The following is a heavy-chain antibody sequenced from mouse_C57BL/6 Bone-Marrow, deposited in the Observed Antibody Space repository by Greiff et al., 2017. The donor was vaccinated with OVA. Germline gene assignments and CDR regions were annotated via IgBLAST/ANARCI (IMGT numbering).Heavy chain of an antibody. CDR2: IDPEDGET. J-gene: IGHJ2*01. CDR1: GFNIKDYY. V-gene: IGHV14-2*01. Sequence: VQLQQSGAELVKPGASVKLSCTASGFNIKDYYMHWVKQRTEQGLEWIGRIDPEDGETKYAPKFPGKATITADTSSNTAYLQLSSLTSEDTAVYYGARADYYSNSYYFDCWGQGTTLAVSS. D-gene: IGHD2-5*01. CDR3: ARADYYSNSYYFDC.